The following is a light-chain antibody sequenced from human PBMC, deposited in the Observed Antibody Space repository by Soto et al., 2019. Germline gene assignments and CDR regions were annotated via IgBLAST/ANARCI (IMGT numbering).Light chain of an antibody. CDR1: TGPVTSGHW. CDR3: SLAPSCVVV. CDR2: DTN. Sequence: QAVVTQESSLTVSPGGTVTLTCGSSTGPVTSGHWPYWFQQRPGQAPRTLIYDTNNKHSWTPARFSGSLLGGKAALTLSGAQPEEEADYYCSLAPSCVVVCGGGTKVTVL. V-gene: IGLV7-46*01. J-gene: IGLJ2*01.